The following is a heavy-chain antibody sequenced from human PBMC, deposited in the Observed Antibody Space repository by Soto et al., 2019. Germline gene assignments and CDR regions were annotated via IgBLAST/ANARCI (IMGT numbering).Heavy chain of an antibody. J-gene: IGHJ5*02. CDR3: ARGSEYYYDSSGAARGWFDP. V-gene: IGHV4-30-4*01. CDR1: GGSISSDDYY. Sequence: SETLSLTCTVSGGSISSDDYYWSWIRQAPGRGLEWIGYIHSSGSIYYNPSLKSRATMSIDTAGNQFSLKLSSVTAADTAVYYCARGSEYYYDSSGAARGWFDPWGQGTLVTVSS. CDR2: IHSSGSI. D-gene: IGHD3-22*01.